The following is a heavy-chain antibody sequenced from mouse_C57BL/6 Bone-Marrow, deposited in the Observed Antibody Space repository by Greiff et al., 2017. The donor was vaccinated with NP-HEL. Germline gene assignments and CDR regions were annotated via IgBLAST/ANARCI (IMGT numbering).Heavy chain of an antibody. D-gene: IGHD2-2*01. J-gene: IGHJ4*01. V-gene: IGHV5-17*01. CDR1: GFTFSDYG. CDR3: ASMVTTRDAMDY. Sequence: EVKVVESGGGLVKPGGSLKLSCAASGFTFSDYGMHWVRQAPEKGLEWVAYISSGSSTIYYADTVKGRFTISRDNAKNTLFLQMTSLRSEDTAMYYCASMVTTRDAMDYWGQGTSVTVSS. CDR2: ISSGSSTI.